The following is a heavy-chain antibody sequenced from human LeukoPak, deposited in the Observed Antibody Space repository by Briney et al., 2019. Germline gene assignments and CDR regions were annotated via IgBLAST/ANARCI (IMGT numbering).Heavy chain of an antibody. CDR3: AREGPILAFDI. Sequence: SETLSLTCTVSGGSISSYYWSWIRQPPGKGLEWIGYIYYSGSTNYNPSLKSRVTISVDTSKNQFSLKLSSVTAADTAVYYCAREGPILAFDIWGQGTMVTVSS. V-gene: IGHV4-59*01. CDR2: IYYSGST. CDR1: GGSISSYY. J-gene: IGHJ3*02. D-gene: IGHD3-9*01.